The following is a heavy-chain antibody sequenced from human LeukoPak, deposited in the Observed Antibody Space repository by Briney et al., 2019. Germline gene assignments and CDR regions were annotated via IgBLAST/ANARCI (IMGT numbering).Heavy chain of an antibody. V-gene: IGHV3-30*03. CDR1: GFTFSSYG. CDR3: ATQAGIAAAGYLFDY. J-gene: IGHJ4*02. Sequence: TGGSLRLSCAASGFTFSSYGMHWVRQAPGKGLEWVAVISYDGSNKYYADSVKGRFTISRDNSKNTLYLQMNSLRAEDTAVYYCATQAGIAAAGYLFDYWGQGTLVTVSS. CDR2: ISYDGSNK. D-gene: IGHD6-13*01.